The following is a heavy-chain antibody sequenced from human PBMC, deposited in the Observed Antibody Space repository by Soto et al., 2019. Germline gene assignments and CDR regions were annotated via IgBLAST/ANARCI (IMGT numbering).Heavy chain of an antibody. D-gene: IGHD3-22*01. CDR3: ARDSYDSTLPYYYGMDV. Sequence: LSLTCTVSGGSISSYYWSWIRQPPGKGLEWIGYIYYSGSTNYNPSLKSRVTISVDTSKNQFSLKLSSVTAADTAVYYCARDSYDSTLPYYYGMDVWGQGTTVTVSS. V-gene: IGHV4-59*01. J-gene: IGHJ6*02. CDR2: IYYSGST. CDR1: GGSISSYY.